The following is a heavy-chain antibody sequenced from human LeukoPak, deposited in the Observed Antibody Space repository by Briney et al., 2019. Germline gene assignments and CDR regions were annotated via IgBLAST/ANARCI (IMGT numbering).Heavy chain of an antibody. CDR2: INHSGST. Sequence: KPSETLSLTCAVYGGSFSGYYWSWIRQPPGKGLEWIGEINHSGSTNYNPSLKSRVTISVDTSKNQFSLKLSSVTAADTAVYYCARGRYSGGSIDYWGQGTLVTVSS. J-gene: IGHJ4*02. V-gene: IGHV4-34*01. D-gene: IGHD6-19*01. CDR3: ARGRYSGGSIDY. CDR1: GGSFSGYY.